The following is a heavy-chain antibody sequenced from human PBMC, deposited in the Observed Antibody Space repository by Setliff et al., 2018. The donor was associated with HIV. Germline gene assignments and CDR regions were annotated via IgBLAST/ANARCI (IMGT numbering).Heavy chain of an antibody. CDR1: GITFSSYG. CDR3: TRPYYYASGSYDY. CDR2: VSDDGSDK. Sequence: LRLSCAASGITFSSYGMQWVRQAPGKGLEWVAAVSDDGSDKYYADSVKGRFTISRDNYKNTVFLQMNSLRVDDSALYYCTRPYYYASGSYDYWGQGTLVTVSS. V-gene: IGHV3-30*03. D-gene: IGHD3-10*01. J-gene: IGHJ4*02.